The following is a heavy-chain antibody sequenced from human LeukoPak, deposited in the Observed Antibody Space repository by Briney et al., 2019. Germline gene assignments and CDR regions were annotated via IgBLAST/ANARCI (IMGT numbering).Heavy chain of an antibody. D-gene: IGHD5-12*01. J-gene: IGHJ4*02. Sequence: ASVKVSCKASGYTFTSYDINWVRQATGQGVERMGWMNPNSGNTGYAQKFQGRVTMTRNTSISTAYMELSSLRSEDTAVYYCARGPRWLQTRFDYWGQGTLVTVSS. V-gene: IGHV1-8*01. CDR2: MNPNSGNT. CDR3: ARGPRWLQTRFDY. CDR1: GYTFTSYD.